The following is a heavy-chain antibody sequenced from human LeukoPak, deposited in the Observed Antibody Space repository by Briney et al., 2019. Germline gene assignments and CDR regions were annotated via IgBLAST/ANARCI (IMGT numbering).Heavy chain of an antibody. J-gene: IGHJ3*02. CDR2: IIPIFGTA. Sequence: ASVKVSCKASGGTFSSYAISWVRQAPGQGLEWMGRIIPIFGTANYAQKFQGRVTITTDESTNTAYMELSSLRSEDTAVYYCARVGTAMVSDAFDIWGQGTMVTVSS. CDR1: GGTFSSYA. D-gene: IGHD5-18*01. V-gene: IGHV1-69*05. CDR3: ARVGTAMVSDAFDI.